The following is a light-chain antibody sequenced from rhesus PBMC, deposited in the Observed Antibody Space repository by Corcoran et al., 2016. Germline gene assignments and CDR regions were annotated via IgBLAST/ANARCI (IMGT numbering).Light chain of an antibody. Sequence: DIQMTQSPSSLSASVGDTVTITCQASQGISKHLAWNQQKPGKAPKLLISDASNLQSGVPSRFSGSGSGTEFTLTISSLQPEGFATYYCQQHNSYPLTFGPGAKLDIK. CDR3: QQHNSYPLT. CDR1: QGISKH. V-gene: IGKV1-33*02. J-gene: IGKJ3*01. CDR2: DAS.